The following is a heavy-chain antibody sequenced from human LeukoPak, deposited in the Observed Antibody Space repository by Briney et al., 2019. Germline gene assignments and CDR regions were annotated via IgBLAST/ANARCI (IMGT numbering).Heavy chain of an antibody. D-gene: IGHD3-10*01. CDR2: ISGSGGST. CDR3: AKDHGRVLWFGEFNFDY. Sequence: PGGSLRLSCAASGFTFSSYAMSWVRQAPGKGLEWVSAISGSGGSTYYADSVNGRFTISRDNSKNTLYLKMNSLRAEDTAVYYCAKDHGRVLWFGEFNFDYWGQGTLVTVSS. J-gene: IGHJ4*02. CDR1: GFTFSSYA. V-gene: IGHV3-23*01.